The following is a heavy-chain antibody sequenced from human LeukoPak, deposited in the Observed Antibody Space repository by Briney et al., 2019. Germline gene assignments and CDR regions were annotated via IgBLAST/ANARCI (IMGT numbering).Heavy chain of an antibody. D-gene: IGHD2-15*01. J-gene: IGHJ4*02. Sequence: SETLSLTCAVSGYSISSGYYWGWIRQPPGKGLEWIGSIYHSGSTYYNPPLKSRVTISVDTSKNQFSLKLSSVTAADTAVYYCARRCSGGSCYSTYFDYWGQGTLVTVSS. CDR1: GYSISSGYY. V-gene: IGHV4-38-2*01. CDR2: IYHSGST. CDR3: ARRCSGGSCYSTYFDY.